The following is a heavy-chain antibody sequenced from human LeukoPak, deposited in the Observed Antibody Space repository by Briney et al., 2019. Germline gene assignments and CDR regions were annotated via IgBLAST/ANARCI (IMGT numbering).Heavy chain of an antibody. V-gene: IGHV4-39*01. J-gene: IGHJ5*02. Sequence: SETLSLTCTVSGGSISSSSYYWGWIRQPPGKGLEWIGSIYYSGSTYYNPSLKSRVTISVDTSKNQFSLKLSSVTAADTAVYYCARPSITMVRGFDPWGQGTLVTVSP. D-gene: IGHD3-10*01. CDR2: IYYSGST. CDR1: GGSISSSSYY. CDR3: ARPSITMVRGFDP.